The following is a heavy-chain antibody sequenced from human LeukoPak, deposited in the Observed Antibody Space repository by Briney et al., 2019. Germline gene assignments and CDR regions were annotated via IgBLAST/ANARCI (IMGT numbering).Heavy chain of an antibody. CDR3: ARGPRPDSSGWYTGGAFDI. J-gene: IGHJ3*02. D-gene: IGHD6-19*01. CDR2: INPSGGST. V-gene: IGHV1-46*01. Sequence: GASVKVSCKASGYTFTSYYMHWVRQAPGQGLEWMGIINPSGGSTSYAQKFQGRVTMPRDTSTSTVYMELSSLRSEDTAVYYCARGPRPDSSGWYTGGAFDIWGQGTMVTVSS. CDR1: GYTFTSYY.